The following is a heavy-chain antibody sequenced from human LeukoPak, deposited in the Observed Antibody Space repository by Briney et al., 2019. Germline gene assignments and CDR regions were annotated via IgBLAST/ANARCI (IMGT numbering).Heavy chain of an antibody. V-gene: IGHV1-2*02. D-gene: IGHD2-2*01. CDR3: ARVGYCSSTSCYGWFDP. J-gene: IGHJ5*02. CDR2: INPNSGGT. Sequence: ASVKVSCKASGYTFTGYYMHWVRQAPGQGLEWMGWINPNSGGTNYAQKFQGRVTMTRDTSISTAYMELSRLRSDDTAVYYCARVGYCSSTSCYGWFDPWGQGTLVTVSS. CDR1: GYTFTGYY.